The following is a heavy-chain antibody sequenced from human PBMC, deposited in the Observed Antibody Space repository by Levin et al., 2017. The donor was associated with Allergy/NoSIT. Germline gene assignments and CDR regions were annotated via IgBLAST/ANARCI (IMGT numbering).Heavy chain of an antibody. CDR1: GFTFSSYW. V-gene: IGHV3-7*01. Sequence: GGSLRLSCAASGFTFSSYWMSWVRQAPGKGLEWVANIKQDGSEKYYVDSVKGRFTISRDNAKNSLYLQMNSLRAEDTAVYYCARDGMKIEYSSSGAGDYWGQGTLVTVSS. CDR3: ARDGMKIEYSSSGAGDY. CDR2: IKQDGSEK. D-gene: IGHD6-6*01. J-gene: IGHJ4*02.